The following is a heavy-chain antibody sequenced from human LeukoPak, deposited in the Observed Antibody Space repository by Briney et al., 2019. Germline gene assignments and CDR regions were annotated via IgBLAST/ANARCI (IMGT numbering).Heavy chain of an antibody. Sequence: GGSLRLSCAASGFTFSSYAMSWVRQAPGKGLEWVSAISGSGGSTYYADSVKGRFTISRDNSKNTLYLQMNSLRVDDTAVYYCAKDSSSSNKYFGTDVWGQGTTVTVSS. CDR3: AKDSSSSNKYFGTDV. V-gene: IGHV3-23*01. J-gene: IGHJ6*02. CDR2: ISGSGGST. CDR1: GFTFSSYA. D-gene: IGHD2-15*01.